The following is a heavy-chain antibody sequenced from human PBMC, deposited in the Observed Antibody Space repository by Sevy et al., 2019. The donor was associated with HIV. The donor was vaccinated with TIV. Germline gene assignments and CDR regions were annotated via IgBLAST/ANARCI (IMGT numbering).Heavy chain of an antibody. CDR3: ARGSASSHPFYFDY. D-gene: IGHD2-2*01. CDR2: ITDGGGDT. J-gene: IGHJ4*02. V-gene: IGHV3-23*01. CDR1: GFSFSNYA. Sequence: GGSLRLSCAASGFSFSNYAMGWVRQTPGKGLEWFSAITDGGGDTYHADSVKGRFTISRDNSKNILFLQMNSLRADDTALDYYARGSASSHPFYFDYWGQGTLVTVSS.